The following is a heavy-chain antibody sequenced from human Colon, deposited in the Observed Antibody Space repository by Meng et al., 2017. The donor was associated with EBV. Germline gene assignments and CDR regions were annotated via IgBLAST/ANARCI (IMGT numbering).Heavy chain of an antibody. V-gene: IGHV4-34*01. Sequence: QVVLPQLGAGLLKPSETLSLTCTVNGGSFSGYVWSWVRQPPGKGMEWIGEVSHPGSANYNPSLKSRVTISVDASEKQFSLRLTSVTAADSAVYYCARVPTTGYKDHWGQGTLVTVSS. CDR2: VSHPGSA. D-gene: IGHD3-9*01. J-gene: IGHJ4*02. CDR1: GGSFSGYV. CDR3: ARVPTTGYKDH.